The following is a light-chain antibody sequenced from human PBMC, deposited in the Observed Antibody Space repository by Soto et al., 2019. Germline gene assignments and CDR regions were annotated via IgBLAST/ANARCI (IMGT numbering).Light chain of an antibody. Sequence: QSVLTQPPSASGTPGQRVTISCSGSSSNIGRNYVFWYQQLPGTAPKPLIYTNNQRPSGVPDRFSGSKSGTSASLAISGLRSEDEGDYYGAAWDDSLSGPVFGGGTKVTVL. CDR2: TNN. V-gene: IGLV1-47*02. J-gene: IGLJ3*02. CDR3: AAWDDSLSGPV. CDR1: SSNIGRNY.